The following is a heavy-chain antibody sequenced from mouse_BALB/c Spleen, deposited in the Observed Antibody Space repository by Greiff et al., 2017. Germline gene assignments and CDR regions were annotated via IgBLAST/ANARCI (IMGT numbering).Heavy chain of an antibody. J-gene: IGHJ2*01. V-gene: IGHV1-82*01. CDR1: GYAFSGSW. Sequence: QVQLQQSGPELVKPGASVKISCKASGYAFSGSWLNWVKQRPGKGLEWIGRIYPGDGDTNYNGKLKGKATLTADKSSSTAYMQLSSLTSVDSAVYFCTRWRITSFGYWGQGNTRTVS. D-gene: IGHD1-1*01. CDR2: IYPGDGDT. CDR3: TRWRITSFGY.